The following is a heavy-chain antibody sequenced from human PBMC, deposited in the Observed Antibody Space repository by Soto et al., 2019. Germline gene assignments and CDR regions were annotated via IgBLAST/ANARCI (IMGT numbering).Heavy chain of an antibody. CDR3: AREWTIFGVFQPYLIFDY. CDR1: GFTFSSYS. CDR2: ISSSSSTI. J-gene: IGHJ4*02. V-gene: IGHV3-48*01. Sequence: EVQLVESGGGLVQPGGSLRLSCAASGFTFSSYSMNWVRQAPGKGLEWVSYISSSSSTIYYADSVKGRFTISRDNAKNSLYLQMKLLRAEDTAVYYWAREWTIFGVFQPYLIFDYWGQGTLVTVSS. D-gene: IGHD3-3*01.